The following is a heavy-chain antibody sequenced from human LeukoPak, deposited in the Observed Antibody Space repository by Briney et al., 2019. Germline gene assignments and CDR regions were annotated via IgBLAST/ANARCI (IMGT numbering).Heavy chain of an antibody. V-gene: IGHV4-59*01. CDR3: ARSEGPTYYFNY. J-gene: IGHJ4*02. Sequence: SETLALTCHISGASISGYYWGWIRQPPGKGLEWIGSIDYSENTYYNPSLKSRVTISVGTSKQQFSLRLSSVTAADTAIYYCARSEGPTYYFNYWSQGTLVTVSS. CDR1: GASISGYY. CDR2: IDYSENT. D-gene: IGHD2/OR15-2a*01.